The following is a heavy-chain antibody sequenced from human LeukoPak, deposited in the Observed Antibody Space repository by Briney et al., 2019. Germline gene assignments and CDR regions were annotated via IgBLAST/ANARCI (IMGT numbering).Heavy chain of an antibody. CDR2: IRYDGSNK. D-gene: IGHD1-26*01. J-gene: IGHJ4*02. V-gene: IGHV3-30*02. CDR1: GFTFSSYG. Sequence: GGSLRLSCAASGFTFSSYGMHWVRQAPGKGLEWVAFIRYDGSNKYYADSVKGRFTISRDNSKNTLYLQMNSLRAEDTAVYYCAKDRGPSGSYSDYWGQGTLVTVSS. CDR3: AKDRGPSGSYSDY.